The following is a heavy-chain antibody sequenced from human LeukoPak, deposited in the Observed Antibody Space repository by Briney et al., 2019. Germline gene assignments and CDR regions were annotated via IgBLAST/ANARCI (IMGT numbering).Heavy chain of an antibody. D-gene: IGHD3-9*01. CDR2: IYTSGST. CDR3: ARDRTYVLRYFDWPSLDAFDI. V-gene: IGHV4-61*02. Sequence: SQTLSLTCTVSGGSISRGSYYWSWIRQPAGKGLEWIGRIYTSGSTNYNPSLKSRVTIPVDTSKNQFSLKLSSVTAADTAVYYCARDRTYVLRYFDWPSLDAFDIWGQGTMVTVSS. J-gene: IGHJ3*02. CDR1: GGSISRGSYY.